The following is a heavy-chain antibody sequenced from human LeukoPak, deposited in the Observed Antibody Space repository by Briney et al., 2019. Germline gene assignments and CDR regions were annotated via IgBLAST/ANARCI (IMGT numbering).Heavy chain of an antibody. CDR3: AKDDSSGYYWYY. D-gene: IGHD3-22*01. CDR1: AFTFSDYW. Sequence: GGSLRLSCAASAFTFSDYWMHWVRQAPGKGLVWVSRINYDGSSTTYADSVKGRFTISRDNSKNTLYLQMNSLRAEDTAVYYCAKDDSSGYYWYYWGQGTLVTVSS. J-gene: IGHJ4*02. CDR2: INYDGSST. V-gene: IGHV3-74*01.